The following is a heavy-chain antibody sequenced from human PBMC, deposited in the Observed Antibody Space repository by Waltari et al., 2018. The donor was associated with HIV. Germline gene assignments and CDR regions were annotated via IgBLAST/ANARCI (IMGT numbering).Heavy chain of an antibody. CDR2: ISFVGEDK. CDR1: GFSFSNYA. J-gene: IGHJ4*02. V-gene: IGHV3-30*04. CDR3: AREGDCFSNKCSGGLMSY. D-gene: IGHD3-16*01. Sequence: QLVESGGGVVQPGGSLKLSCAASGFSFSNYAMHWVRQAPGEGVGWGVSISFVGEDKKYGACVKCRFTVSRYNSKNTVYLQMNSLRPGDTAVYYCAREGDCFSNKCSGGLMSYWGQGTLVTVSS.